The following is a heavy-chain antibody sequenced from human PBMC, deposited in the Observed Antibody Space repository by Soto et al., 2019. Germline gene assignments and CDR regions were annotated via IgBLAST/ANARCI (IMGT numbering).Heavy chain of an antibody. D-gene: IGHD3-9*01. Sequence: PGGSLRLSCAASGFTFSSYSMNWVRQAPGKGLEWVSSISSSSSYIYYADSVKGRFTISRDNAKNSLYLQMNSLRAEDTAVYYCARDQSEAPRYFDWSTSSYWGQGTLVTVSS. J-gene: IGHJ4*02. CDR3: ARDQSEAPRYFDWSTSSY. V-gene: IGHV3-21*01. CDR2: ISSSSSYI. CDR1: GFTFSSYS.